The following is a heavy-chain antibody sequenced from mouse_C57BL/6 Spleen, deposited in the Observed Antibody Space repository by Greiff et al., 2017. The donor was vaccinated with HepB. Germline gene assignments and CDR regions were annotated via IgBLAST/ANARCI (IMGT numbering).Heavy chain of an antibody. Sequence: EVQLVESGPGLVKPSQSLSLTCSVTGYSITSGYYWNWIRQFPGNKLEWMGYISYDGSNNYNPSLKNRISITRDTSKNQFFLKLNSVTTEDTATYYCAREAYYSNFRNAIDYWGQGTSVTVSS. J-gene: IGHJ4*01. V-gene: IGHV3-6*01. D-gene: IGHD2-5*01. CDR2: ISYDGSN. CDR3: AREAYYSNFRNAIDY. CDR1: GYSITSGYY.